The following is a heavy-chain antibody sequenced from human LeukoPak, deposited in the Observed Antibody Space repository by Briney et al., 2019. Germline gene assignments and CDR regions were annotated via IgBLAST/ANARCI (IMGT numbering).Heavy chain of an antibody. CDR3: ARGWLDDAFDI. J-gene: IGHJ3*02. CDR2: ISSSGSTI. V-gene: IGHV3-48*03. Sequence: GGSLRLSCAASGLTFSSYEMNWVRQAPGKGLEWVSYISSSGSTIYYADSVKGRFTISRDNAKNSLYLQMNSLRAEDTAVYYCARGWLDDAFDIWGQGTMVTVSS. D-gene: IGHD6-19*01. CDR1: GLTFSSYE.